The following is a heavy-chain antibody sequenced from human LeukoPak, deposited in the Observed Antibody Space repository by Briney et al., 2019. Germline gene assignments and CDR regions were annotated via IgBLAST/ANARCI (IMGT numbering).Heavy chain of an antibody. J-gene: IGHJ4*02. V-gene: IGHV4-61*02. CDR2: IYTSGST. CDR1: GGSISSGSYY. Sequence: PSQTLSLTCTVSGGSISSGSYYWSWIRQPAGKGLEWIGRIYTSGSTNYNPSLKSRVTISVGTSKNQFSLKLSSVTAADTAVYYCARFVDYWGQGTLVTVSS. CDR3: ARFVDY.